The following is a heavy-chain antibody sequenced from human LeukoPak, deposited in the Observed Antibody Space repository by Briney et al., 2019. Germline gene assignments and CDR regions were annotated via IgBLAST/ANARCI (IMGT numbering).Heavy chain of an antibody. Sequence: GGSLRLSCAASGFTFSSYSMNWVRQAPGKGLEWVSYISSSSSTIYYADSVKGRFTISRDNAKNSLYLQMNSLRAEDTAVYYCARDDVCYYDSSGYYPFDYWGQGTLVTVSS. CDR2: ISSSSSTI. J-gene: IGHJ4*02. D-gene: IGHD3-22*01. V-gene: IGHV3-48*01. CDR1: GFTFSSYS. CDR3: ARDDVCYYDSSGYYPFDY.